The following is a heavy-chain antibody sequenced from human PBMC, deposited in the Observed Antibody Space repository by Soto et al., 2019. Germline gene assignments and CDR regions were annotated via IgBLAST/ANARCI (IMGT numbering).Heavy chain of an antibody. D-gene: IGHD4-17*01. CDR3: VRDNSQFYGTAAPRELLPF. Sequence: GASVKVSCKASGFSFSDYFMHWVRQAPGQGLEWMGIINPSGDRTDYAQKFQGRVTITRDTSTSTVYMDLSSLRYEDTAVYYCVRDNSQFYGTAAPRELLPFRGQGSSDTGSA. J-gene: IGHJ4*02. V-gene: IGHV1-46*01. CDR1: GFSFSDYF. CDR2: INPSGDRT.